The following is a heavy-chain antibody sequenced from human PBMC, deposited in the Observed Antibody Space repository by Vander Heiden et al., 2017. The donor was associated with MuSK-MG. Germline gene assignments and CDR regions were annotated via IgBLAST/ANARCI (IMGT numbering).Heavy chain of an antibody. CDR3: ARGGYSYGDRAFDI. CDR2: IYTSGST. CDR1: VGSIRSGSYY. J-gene: IGHJ3*02. V-gene: IGHV4-61*02. Sequence: QVQLQESAPGLVKPSPPLSLTCPVSVGSIRSGSYYWSWIRQTAGKGLEWIGRIYTSGSTNYNPSLKSRVTISVDTSKNQFSLKLSSVTAADTAVYYCARGGYSYGDRAFDIWGQGTMVTVSS. D-gene: IGHD5-18*01.